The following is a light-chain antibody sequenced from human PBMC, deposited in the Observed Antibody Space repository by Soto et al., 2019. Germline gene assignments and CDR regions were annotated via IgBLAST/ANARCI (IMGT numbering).Light chain of an antibody. CDR1: QTIRTF. V-gene: IGKV1-9*01. CDR3: QQYNSYPLT. CDR2: SAS. Sequence: DIQLTQSPDSLSASVGDRVSITCRASQTIRTFLSWYQQKSGKAPKVLIYSASTLQSGVPSRFSGSGSGTEFTLTISSLQPDDFATYYCQQYNSYPLTFGGGTKVDIK. J-gene: IGKJ4*01.